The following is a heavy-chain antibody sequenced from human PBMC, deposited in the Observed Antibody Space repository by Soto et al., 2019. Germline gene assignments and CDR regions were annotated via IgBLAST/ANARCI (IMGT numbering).Heavy chain of an antibody. CDR3: ARESEDLTSNFDY. CDR2: ISSTTNYI. CDR1: GFTFSRYS. J-gene: IGHJ4*02. V-gene: IGHV3-21*01. Sequence: GVSLRLSYAASGFTFSRYSMNWVRQAPGKGLEWVSSISSTTNYIYYADSMKGRFTVSRDNAKNSVYLDMNSLSAEDTAVYYCARESEDLTSNFDYWGQGTLVTVSS.